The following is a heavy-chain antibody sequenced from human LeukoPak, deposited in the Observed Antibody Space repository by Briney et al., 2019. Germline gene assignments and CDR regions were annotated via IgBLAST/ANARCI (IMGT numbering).Heavy chain of an antibody. CDR1: GYTFTSYD. J-gene: IGHJ4*02. V-gene: IGHV1-8*03. CDR2: MNPNSGNT. Sequence: ASVKVSCKASGYTFTSYDINWVRQATGQGLEWMGWMNPNSGNTGYAQKFQGRVTITRNTSISTAYMELSSLRSEDTAVHYCARVYHGDYDLDYWGQGTLVTVSS. D-gene: IGHD4-17*01. CDR3: ARVYHGDYDLDY.